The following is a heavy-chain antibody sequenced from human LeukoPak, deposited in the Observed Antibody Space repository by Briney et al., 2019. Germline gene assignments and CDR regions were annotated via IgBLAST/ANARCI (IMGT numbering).Heavy chain of an antibody. V-gene: IGHV4-4*02. CDR3: AKSVVGATAYYYYYYGMDV. Sequence: PSETLSLTCAVSGGSISSSNWWSWVRQPPGKGLEWIGEIYHSGSTNYNPSLKSRVTISVDKSKNQFSLKLSSVTAADTAVYYCAKSVVGATAYYYYYYGMDVWGQGTTVTVSS. J-gene: IGHJ6*02. D-gene: IGHD1-26*01. CDR2: IYHSGST. CDR1: GGSISSSNW.